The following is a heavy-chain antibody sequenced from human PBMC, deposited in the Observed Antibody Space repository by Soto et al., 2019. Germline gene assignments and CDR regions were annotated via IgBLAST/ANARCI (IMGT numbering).Heavy chain of an antibody. D-gene: IGHD6-13*01. CDR1: GFTFTSSA. CDR3: AADPFPGRWYAKNPLIAY. V-gene: IGHV1-58*01. CDR2: IVVGSGNT. J-gene: IGHJ4*02. Sequence: GASVKVSCKASGFTFTSSAVQWVRQARGQRLEWIGWIVVGSGNTNYAQKFQERVTITRDMSTSTAYMELSSLGSEDTALYYCAADPFPGRWYAKNPLIAYWGQGTLVTVSS.